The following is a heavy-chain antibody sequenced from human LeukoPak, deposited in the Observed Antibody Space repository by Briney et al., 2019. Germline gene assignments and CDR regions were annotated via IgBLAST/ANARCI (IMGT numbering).Heavy chain of an antibody. CDR2: ISGSGGST. D-gene: IGHD3-22*01. J-gene: IGHJ4*02. CDR1: GFTFSSYA. Sequence: GGSLRLSCAASGFTFSSYAMSWVRQAPGKGGEWGSAISGSGGSTYYADSVQGRFTISRDNSKNTLYLQMNSLRAEDTAVYYCAKAPGSGYYVFDYWGQGTLVTVSS. CDR3: AKAPGSGYYVFDY. V-gene: IGHV3-23*01.